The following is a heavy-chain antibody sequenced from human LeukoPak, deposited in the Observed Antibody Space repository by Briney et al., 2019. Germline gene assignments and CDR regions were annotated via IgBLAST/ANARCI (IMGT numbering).Heavy chain of an antibody. CDR3: AKDSVYYDFWSGYSTGNYFDY. V-gene: IGHV3-21*04. CDR1: GFTFSSYS. D-gene: IGHD3-3*01. Sequence: GGSLRLSCAASGFTFSSYSMNWVRQAPGKGLEWVSSISSSSSYIYYADSVKGRFTISRDNAKNSLYLQMNSLRAEDTAVYYCAKDSVYYDFWSGYSTGNYFDYWGQGTLVTVSS. CDR2: ISSSSSYI. J-gene: IGHJ4*02.